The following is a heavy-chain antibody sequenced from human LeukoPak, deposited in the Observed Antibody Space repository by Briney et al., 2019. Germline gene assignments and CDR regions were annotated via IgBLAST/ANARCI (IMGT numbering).Heavy chain of an antibody. J-gene: IGHJ4*02. D-gene: IGHD2-2*01. Sequence: GESLKISCKGSGYTFTNYWIGWVRQMPGKGLEWMGIIYPGDSSTVYSPSFQGQVTISADKSISTAYLLWSNLRASDTAMYYCARRQGCSSTSCPPDYWGQGTLVTVSP. CDR2: IYPGDSST. CDR3: ARRQGCSSTSCPPDY. CDR1: GYTFTNYW. V-gene: IGHV5-51*01.